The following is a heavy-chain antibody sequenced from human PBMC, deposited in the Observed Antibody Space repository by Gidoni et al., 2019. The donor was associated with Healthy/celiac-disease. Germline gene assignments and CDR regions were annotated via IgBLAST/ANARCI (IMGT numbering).Heavy chain of an antibody. J-gene: IGHJ3*02. Sequence: QVQLVQSGAEVKKPGASVKISCKASGYTFTSYAMHWVRQAPGQRLEWMGWINAGNGNTKYSQKFQGRVTITRDTSASTAYMELSSLRSEDTAVYYCARVLGEWLVRGAFDIWGQGTMVTVSS. CDR3: ARVLGEWLVRGAFDI. CDR2: INAGNGNT. V-gene: IGHV1-3*01. CDR1: GYTFTSYA. D-gene: IGHD6-19*01.